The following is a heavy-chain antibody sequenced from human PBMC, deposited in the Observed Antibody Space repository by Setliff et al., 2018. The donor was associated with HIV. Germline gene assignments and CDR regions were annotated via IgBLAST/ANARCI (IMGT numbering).Heavy chain of an antibody. J-gene: IGHJ4*02. CDR3: AKGFRPVDTALVSGPTY. D-gene: IGHD5-18*01. CDR1: GFTFSSYA. Sequence: AGGSLRLSCAASGFTFSSYAMSWVRQTPEKGLEWVSIITSGGSTYYADFAKGRFIISRDNSQNTLYLQMNSLRADDTAIYYCAKGFRPVDTALVSGPTYWGQGIRVTVSS. V-gene: IGHV3-23*01. CDR2: ITSGGST.